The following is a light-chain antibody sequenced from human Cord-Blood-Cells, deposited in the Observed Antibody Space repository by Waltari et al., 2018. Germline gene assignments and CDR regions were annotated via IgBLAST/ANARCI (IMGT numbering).Light chain of an antibody. CDR3: CSYAGSSTLV. CDR1: SSNDGSCNL. V-gene: IGLV2-23*01. Sequence: QSALTQPASASGAHGQSITISCTGTSSNDGSCNLVSWYQQHPGKAPKLMIYQGSKRPSGVSNLFSGSKSGNTASLTISGLQAEDEADYYCCSYAGSSTLVFGGGTKLTVL. J-gene: IGLJ2*01. CDR2: QGS.